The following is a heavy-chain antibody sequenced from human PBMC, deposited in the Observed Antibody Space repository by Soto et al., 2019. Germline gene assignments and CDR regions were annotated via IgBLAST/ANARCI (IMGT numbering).Heavy chain of an antibody. V-gene: IGHV3-30*01. CDR3: AIARVADSSLDH. J-gene: IGHJ4*02. Sequence: PGGSLRLSCVGSGFIFSNNAMHWVRQAPGKGPEWVAFISFDSSEIHYADSVKGRFTISRDNPRNTLFLHVNSPRADDTAVYYCAIARVADSSLDHWGQGTLVTVSS. CDR2: ISFDSSEI. CDR1: GFIFSNNA. D-gene: IGHD3-3*01.